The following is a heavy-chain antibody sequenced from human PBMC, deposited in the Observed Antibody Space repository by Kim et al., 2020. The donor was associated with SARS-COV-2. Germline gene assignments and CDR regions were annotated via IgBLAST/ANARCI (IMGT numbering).Heavy chain of an antibody. CDR3: ARDFSTMVREPLYYFDY. CDR1: GFTFSSYA. D-gene: IGHD3-10*01. J-gene: IGHJ4*02. V-gene: IGHV3-30-3*01. CDR2: ISYDGSNK. Sequence: GGSLRLSCAASGFTFSSYAMHWVRQAPGKGLEWVAVISYDGSNKYYADSVKGRFTISRDNSKNTLYLQMNSLRAEDTAVYYCARDFSTMVREPLYYFDYWGQGTLVTVSS.